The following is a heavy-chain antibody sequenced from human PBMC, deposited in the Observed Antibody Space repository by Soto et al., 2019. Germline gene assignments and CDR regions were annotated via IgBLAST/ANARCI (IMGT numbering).Heavy chain of an antibody. J-gene: IGHJ4*02. CDR2: IYDSESA. CDR1: GESISSGGYY. CDR3: ARASSSSSAADY. V-gene: IGHV4-31*03. Sequence: QVQLQESGPGLVKASQTLSLICSVSGESISSGGYYWSWIRHHPGKGLEWIGYIYDSESAYYYPSLKGRVTSSMDTSKNHFAMELSSVTAADTAVYYCARASSSSSAADYWGQGTLITLSS. D-gene: IGHD6-6*01.